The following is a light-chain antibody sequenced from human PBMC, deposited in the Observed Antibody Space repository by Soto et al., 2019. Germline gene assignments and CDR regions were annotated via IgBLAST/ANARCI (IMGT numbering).Light chain of an antibody. Sequence: DIQMTHSPSTLSAYVGDRVTITCRASHSISIWLAWYQQKPAKAPKLLIYKASSLESGVPSRSSGSGSGTELTLPISSLQPDDFATYYCQQYNSYPWTFGQGTKVDIK. CDR3: QQYNSYPWT. V-gene: IGKV1-5*03. CDR2: KAS. J-gene: IGKJ1*01. CDR1: HSISIW.